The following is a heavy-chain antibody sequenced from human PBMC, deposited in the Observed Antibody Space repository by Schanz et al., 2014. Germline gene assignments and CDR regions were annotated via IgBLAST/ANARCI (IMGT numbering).Heavy chain of an antibody. D-gene: IGHD5-18*01. Sequence: EVQLVEYGGGLVQPGESLRLSCAASGFTFSAYWMAWVRQAPGKGLEWVAAINQAASVQYYVDSVKGRFTISRDNAKSTVYLQMNSLGVEDMAVYYCARGGYSYGSGYYAMDVWGQGTAVTVSS. J-gene: IGHJ6*02. CDR1: GFTFSAYW. CDR3: ARGGYSYGSGYYAMDV. V-gene: IGHV3-7*01. CDR2: INQAASVQ.